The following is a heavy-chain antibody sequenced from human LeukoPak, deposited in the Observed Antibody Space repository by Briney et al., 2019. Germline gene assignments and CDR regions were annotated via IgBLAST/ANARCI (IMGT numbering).Heavy chain of an antibody. J-gene: IGHJ4*02. CDR3: ARFRYYDSSGYYFDY. D-gene: IGHD3-22*01. CDR2: IYHSGST. CDR1: GFTVSSNY. V-gene: IGHV4-38-2*01. Sequence: KSGGSLRLSCAASGFTVSSNYMSWIRQPPGKGLEWIGSIYHSGSTYYNPSLKSRVTISVDTSKNQFSLKLSSVTAADTAVYYCARFRYYDSSGYYFDYWGQGTLVTVSS.